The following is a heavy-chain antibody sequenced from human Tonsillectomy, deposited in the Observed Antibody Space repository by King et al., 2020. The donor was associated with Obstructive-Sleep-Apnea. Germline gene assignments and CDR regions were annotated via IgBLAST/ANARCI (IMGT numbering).Heavy chain of an antibody. CDR3: ARAQYYDFRSGAYYYAMDV. Sequence: VQLVESGGGLVQPGGSLRLSCEVSGFTFSAYSMSWVRQAPGKGLEWVSYVSGGGSTIYYADSVKGRFTISRDNAKNSLYLQMNSLRAEDTAVYFCARAQYYDFRSGAYYYAMDVWGQGTTVTVSS. CDR2: VSGGGSTI. D-gene: IGHD3-3*01. J-gene: IGHJ6*02. CDR1: GFTFSAYS. V-gene: IGHV3-48*04.